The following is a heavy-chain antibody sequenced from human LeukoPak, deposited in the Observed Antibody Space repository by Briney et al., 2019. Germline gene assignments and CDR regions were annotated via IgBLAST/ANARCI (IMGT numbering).Heavy chain of an antibody. CDR1: GFTFSTYA. D-gene: IGHD6-13*01. CDR3: ARLGQYSSSWYDYYYYYMDV. J-gene: IGHJ6*03. Sequence: GGSLRPSSVASGFTFSTYAMGWVRHVPGKGLGWVSRVREIGGSTYYADSAKGRFTISRDNAKNSLFLQMNSLRAEDTAVYYCARLGQYSSSWYDYYYYYMDVWGKGTTVTVSS. CDR2: VREIGGST. V-gene: IGHV3-23*01.